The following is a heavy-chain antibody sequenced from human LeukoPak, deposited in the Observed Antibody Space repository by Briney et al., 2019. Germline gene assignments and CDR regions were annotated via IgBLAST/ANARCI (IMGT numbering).Heavy chain of an antibody. J-gene: IGHJ3*02. D-gene: IGHD4-11*01. CDR3: ARFRETTVAPDAFDI. V-gene: IGHV1-69*02. CDR2: IIPILGIA. Sequence: SVKISCKASGGTFSSYTISWVRQAPGQGLEWMGRIIPILGIANYAQKFQGRVTITADKSTSTAYMELSSLRSEDTAVYYCARFRETTVAPDAFDIWGQGTMVTVSS. CDR1: GGTFSSYT.